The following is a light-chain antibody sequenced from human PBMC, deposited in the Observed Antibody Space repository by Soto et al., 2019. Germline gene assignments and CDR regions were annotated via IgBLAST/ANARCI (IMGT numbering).Light chain of an antibody. V-gene: IGKV3-11*01. CDR2: DAS. CDR3: QQRSNWPRT. J-gene: IGKJ1*01. CDR1: QSVSSY. Sequence: IVSTQSPATLSLSPGERATLSCRASQSVSSYLAWYQQKPGQAPRLLIYDASNRATGIPARFSGSGSGTDFTLTISSLEPEDFAVYYCQQRSNWPRTFGQGTKV.